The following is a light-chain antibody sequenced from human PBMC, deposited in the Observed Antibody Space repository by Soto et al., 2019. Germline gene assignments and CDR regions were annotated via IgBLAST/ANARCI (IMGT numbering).Light chain of an antibody. CDR1: QSISSSY. Sequence: EIVLTQSPGTLSLSPGERATLSCRASQSISSSYLAWYQHKPGQAPRLLIYAASGRATGIPDRFSGSGPGTDFSLTISRLEPEDFAVYYCQQYGSSSYTFGQGTQVEIK. J-gene: IGKJ2*01. CDR2: AAS. V-gene: IGKV3-20*01. CDR3: QQYGSSSYT.